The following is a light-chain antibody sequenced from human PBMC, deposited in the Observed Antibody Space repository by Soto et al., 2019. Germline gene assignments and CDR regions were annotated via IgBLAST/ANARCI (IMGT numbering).Light chain of an antibody. CDR3: CSFAGTTIPYV. CDR2: GDN. Sequence: QSVLTQPPSASGTPGQRVTISCSGSRSNIGRNTVNWYHQLPGTAPKLLIYGDNQRPSGVPDRFSGSKSGTSASLAISGLQSEDEADYYCCSFAGTTIPYVFGTGTKLTVL. CDR1: RSNIGRNT. V-gene: IGLV1-44*01. J-gene: IGLJ1*01.